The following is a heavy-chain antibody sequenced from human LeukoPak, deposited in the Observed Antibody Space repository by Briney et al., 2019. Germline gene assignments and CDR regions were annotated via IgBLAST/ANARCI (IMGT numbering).Heavy chain of an antibody. CDR1: GGTFSNYA. J-gene: IGHJ4*02. CDR2: ISAYNGNT. CDR3: ARSSSSWNNGY. D-gene: IGHD6-13*01. V-gene: IGHV1-18*01. Sequence: ASVKVSCKASGGTFSNYAISWVRQAPGQGLEWMGWISAYNGNTNYAQKLQGRVTMTTDTSTSTAYMELRSLRSDDTAVYYCARSSSSWNNGYWGQGTLVTVSS.